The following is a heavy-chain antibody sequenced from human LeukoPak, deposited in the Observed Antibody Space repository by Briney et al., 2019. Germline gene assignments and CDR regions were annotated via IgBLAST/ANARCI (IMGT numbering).Heavy chain of an antibody. CDR1: GFTLSSYA. CDR2: ISGSGTRT. J-gene: IGHJ6*04. V-gene: IGHV3-23*01. CDR3: ARVPTTYDFWSGYYPQAEMDV. D-gene: IGHD3-3*01. Sequence: GGSLRLSCAASGFTLSSYAMTWVRQAPGKGLESGKGLEWVSGISGSGTRTDYADSVKGRFTISRDNSKNTLYLQMNSLRAEDTAVYYCARVPTTYDFWSGYYPQAEMDVWGKGTTVTVSS.